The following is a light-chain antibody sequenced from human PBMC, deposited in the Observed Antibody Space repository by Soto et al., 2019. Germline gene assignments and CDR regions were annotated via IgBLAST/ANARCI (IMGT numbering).Light chain of an antibody. V-gene: IGKV3-15*01. CDR3: QQYNNWPVT. CDR2: GAS. Sequence: EIVLTQSPGTLSVSPGERATLSCRASQSVSSKLAWYQQKPGEAPRLLFYGASTGATGIPARFSGCGSETEFTLSISSLQSEDFAVYYCQQYNNWPVTFGQGTKV. J-gene: IGKJ1*01. CDR1: QSVSSK.